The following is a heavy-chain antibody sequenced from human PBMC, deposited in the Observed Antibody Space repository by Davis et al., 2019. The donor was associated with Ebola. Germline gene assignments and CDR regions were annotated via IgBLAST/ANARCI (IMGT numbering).Heavy chain of an antibody. CDR3: AKVRGNWNDVTGMDV. CDR2: ISYDGSNK. CDR1: GFTFSSYG. J-gene: IGHJ6*02. D-gene: IGHD1-1*01. V-gene: IGHV3-30*18. Sequence: GESLKISCAASGFTFSSYGMHWVRQAPGKGLEWVAVISYDGSNKYYADSVKGRFTISRDNSKNTLYLQMNSLRAEDTAAYYCAKVRGNWNDVTGMDVWGQGTTVTVSS.